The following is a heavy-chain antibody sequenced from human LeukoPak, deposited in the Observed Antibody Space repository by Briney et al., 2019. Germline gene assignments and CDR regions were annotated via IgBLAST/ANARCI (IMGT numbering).Heavy chain of an antibody. D-gene: IGHD6-19*01. V-gene: IGHV3-7*01. CDR3: VGGIGWLPDY. J-gene: IGHJ4*02. CDR2: IEQEGSEK. Sequence: TGGSLRLSCAASGLTFSAYWGNWVRQAAGKGLEWVANIEQEGSEKNYVDSVKGRFSISRDNGANSLYLKMNNLRVEDTGVYYCVGGIGWLPDYWGQGTLVTVSS. CDR1: GLTFSAYW.